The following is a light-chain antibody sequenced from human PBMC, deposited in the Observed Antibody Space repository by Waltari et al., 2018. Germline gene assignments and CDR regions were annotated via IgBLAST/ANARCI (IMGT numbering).Light chain of an antibody. CDR2: VNSDGSH. J-gene: IGLJ3*02. V-gene: IGLV4-69*01. CDR1: SGHSSYA. Sequence: QLMLTQSPSASASLGASVKLTCTLSSGHSSYAIAWHQQRPEKGPRYLMKVNSDGSHIKGDGIPDRFSGSSSGAERYLTISSLQSEDEADYYCQTGGFGIWVFGGGTKLTVL. CDR3: QTGGFGIWV.